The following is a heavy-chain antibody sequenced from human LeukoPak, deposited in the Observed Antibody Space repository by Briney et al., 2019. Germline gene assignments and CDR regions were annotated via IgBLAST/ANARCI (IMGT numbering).Heavy chain of an antibody. V-gene: IGHV1-2*04. CDR2: INPNSGGT. J-gene: IGHJ3*02. CDR1: GYTFTGYY. D-gene: IGHD4-23*01. Sequence: GASVKVSCKASGYTFTGYYMHWVRQAPGQGLEWMGWINPNSGGTNYAQKFQGWVTMTRDTSISTAYMELSRLRSDDTAVYYCARDRWSSSYGGNSEHAFDIWGQGTMVTVSS. CDR3: ARDRWSSSYGGNSEHAFDI.